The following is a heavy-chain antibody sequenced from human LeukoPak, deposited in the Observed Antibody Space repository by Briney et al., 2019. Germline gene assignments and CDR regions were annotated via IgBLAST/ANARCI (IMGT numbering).Heavy chain of an antibody. V-gene: IGHV4-30-4*08. CDR1: GGSISTDNY. CDR3: ARVTGGDSNWFDP. CDR2: IHYSGST. J-gene: IGHJ5*02. Sequence: SQTLSLTCTVSGGSISTDNYWSWIRQPPGKGLEWIGYIHYSGSTYYNPSLKSRVTISVDTSKNQFSLKLSSVTAADTAVYYCARVTGGDSNWFDPWGQGTLVTVSS. D-gene: IGHD2-21*02.